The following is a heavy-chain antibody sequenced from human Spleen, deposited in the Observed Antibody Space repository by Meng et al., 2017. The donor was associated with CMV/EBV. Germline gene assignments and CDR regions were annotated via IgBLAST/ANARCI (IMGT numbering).Heavy chain of an antibody. Sequence: SETLSLTCTVSGGSISSGGYYWSWIRQHPGKGLEWIGYIYYSGSTNYNPSLKSRVTISVDTSKNQFSLKLSSVTAADTAVYYCARGYDFWSGYYKTYYYYGMDVWGQGTTVTVSS. CDR3: ARGYDFWSGYYKTYYYYGMDV. J-gene: IGHJ6*02. CDR1: GGSISSGGYY. D-gene: IGHD3-3*01. CDR2: IYYSGST. V-gene: IGHV4-31*03.